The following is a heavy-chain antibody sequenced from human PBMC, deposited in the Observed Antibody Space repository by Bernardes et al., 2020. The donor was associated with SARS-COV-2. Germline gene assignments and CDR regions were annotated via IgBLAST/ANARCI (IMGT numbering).Heavy chain of an antibody. V-gene: IGHV4-39*01. J-gene: IGHJ5*02. D-gene: IGHD3-10*01. CDR2: IYYSGNT. Sequence: TLSLICTVSSGSISSSDYHWGWMRQPPGTGLEWIGSIYYSGNTFYNPSLKSRVTISVDTSKNQFSLRLSSVTAADTAVYYCARHGTSGVITGWFDPWGQGTLVTVSS. CDR3: ARHGTSGVITGWFDP. CDR1: SGSISSSDYH.